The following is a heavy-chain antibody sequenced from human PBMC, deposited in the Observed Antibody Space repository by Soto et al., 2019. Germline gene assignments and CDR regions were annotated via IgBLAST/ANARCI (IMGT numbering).Heavy chain of an antibody. D-gene: IGHD2-2*01. CDR1: GFTFSSYA. J-gene: IGHJ4*02. Sequence: EVQLLESGGGLVQPGGSLRLSCAASGFTFSSYAMSWVRQAPGKGLEWVSAISGSGGSTYYADSVKGRFTISRDNSKNTLDLQMNSLRAEDTAVYYCAKDPNVVPAAILFDYWGQGTLVTVSS. CDR3: AKDPNVVPAAILFDY. CDR2: ISGSGGST. V-gene: IGHV3-23*01.